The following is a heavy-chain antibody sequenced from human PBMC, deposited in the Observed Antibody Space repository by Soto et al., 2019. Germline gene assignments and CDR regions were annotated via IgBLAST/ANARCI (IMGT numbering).Heavy chain of an antibody. Sequence: QVQLVQSGAEVKKPGSSLKVSCKASGGTFSSYAISWVRQAPGQGLEWLGGIIPIFNKVNYAQKSQGRVTLTADDSKSTAYMELSSLRSDDTAVYYCARAPIRLCSGDNCYSGLDSWGQGTLVIVSS. CDR3: ARAPIRLCSGDNCYSGLDS. D-gene: IGHD2-15*01. J-gene: IGHJ4*02. V-gene: IGHV1-69*12. CDR2: IIPIFNKV. CDR1: GGTFSSYA.